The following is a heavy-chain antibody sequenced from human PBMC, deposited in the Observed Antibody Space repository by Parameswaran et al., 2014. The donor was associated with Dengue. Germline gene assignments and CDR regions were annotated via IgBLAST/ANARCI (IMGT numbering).Heavy chain of an antibody. CDR3: ARASSAAGTPVY. D-gene: IGHD6-13*01. Sequence: VRQAPGKGLEWVSSISSSSYIYYADSVKGRFTISRDNAKNSLYLQMNSLRAEDTAVYYCARASSAAGTPVYWGQGTLVTVSS. J-gene: IGHJ4*02. V-gene: IGHV3-69-1*01. CDR2: ISSSSYI.